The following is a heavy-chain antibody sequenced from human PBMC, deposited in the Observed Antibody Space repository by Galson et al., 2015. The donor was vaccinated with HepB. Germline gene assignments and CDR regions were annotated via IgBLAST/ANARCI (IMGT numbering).Heavy chain of an antibody. D-gene: IGHD1-26*01. J-gene: IGHJ4*02. V-gene: IGHV1-69*10. CDR2: IIPILGIA. Sequence: SVKVSCKASGGTFSSYAISWVRQAPGQGLEWMGGIIPILGIANYAQKFQGRVTITADKSTSTAYMELSSLRSEDTAVYYCAKGDRWGVGATRFDYWGQGTLVTVSS. CDR3: AKGDRWGVGATRFDY. CDR1: GGTFSSYA.